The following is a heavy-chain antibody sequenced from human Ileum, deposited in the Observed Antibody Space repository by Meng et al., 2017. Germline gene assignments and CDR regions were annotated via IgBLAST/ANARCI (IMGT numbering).Heavy chain of an antibody. CDR1: GFTFSDYY. CDR2: ISTSGSTI. J-gene: IGHJ5*02. V-gene: IGHV3-11*04. CDR3: ARDRGYGFT. Sequence: GESLKISCATSGFTFSDYYMSWIRQAPGKGLEWVSYISTSGSTIYYADSVKGRFTISRDNAENSLYLQMNRLRAEDTAVYYCARDRGYGFTWGQGTLVTVSS. D-gene: IGHD5-18*01.